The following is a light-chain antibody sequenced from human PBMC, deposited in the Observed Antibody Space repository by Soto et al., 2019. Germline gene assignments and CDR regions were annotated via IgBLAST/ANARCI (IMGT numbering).Light chain of an antibody. CDR1: NSDVGAYNY. V-gene: IGLV2-14*01. CDR3: ASHGNNVV. J-gene: IGLJ2*01. Sequence: QSALTQPASVSGSPGQSITISCTGSNSDVGAYNYVSWYQQHPGKAPKFIMYEVSNRPSGVSNRFSGSKSGNTASLTISGLQAEDDGYYYCASHGNNVVFGGGTKLTVL. CDR2: EVS.